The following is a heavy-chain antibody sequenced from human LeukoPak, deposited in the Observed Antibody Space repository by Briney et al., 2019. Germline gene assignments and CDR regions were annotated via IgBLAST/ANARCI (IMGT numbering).Heavy chain of an antibody. J-gene: IGHJ4*02. CDR2: ISSSSDYI. V-gene: IGHV3-21*01. Sequence: GGSLRLSCAASGFTFSSYTMNWVRQAPGKGLEWVSSISSSSDYIFYADSVKGRFTISRDNAKKSLFLQMNSLRTEATAVYSCARVDFGYGANSWGQGTLVTVSS. D-gene: IGHD5-12*01. CDR1: GFTFSSYT. CDR3: ARVDFGYGANS.